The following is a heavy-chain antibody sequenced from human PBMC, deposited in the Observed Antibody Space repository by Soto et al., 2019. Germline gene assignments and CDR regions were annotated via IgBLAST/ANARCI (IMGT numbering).Heavy chain of an antibody. Sequence: QVQLVQSGAEVKKPGASVRVYCKASGYTFTHYYIHWVRQAPGQGLEWMGIINPNGGITTYEQKFRARFSMTSHTSTSTDYLELSSLRSEDSAVYYCATSVNSAMALDYWGQGTLGTGSS. V-gene: IGHV1-46*01. CDR1: GYTFTHYY. J-gene: IGHJ4*02. CDR3: ATSVNSAMALDY. D-gene: IGHD5-18*01. CDR2: INPNGGIT.